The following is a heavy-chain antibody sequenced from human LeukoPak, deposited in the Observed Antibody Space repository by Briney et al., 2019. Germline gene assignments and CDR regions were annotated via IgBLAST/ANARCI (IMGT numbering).Heavy chain of an antibody. V-gene: IGHV3-23*01. J-gene: IGHJ6*04. Sequence: PGGSLRLSCAASGFTFSSYSMNWVRQAPGKGLEWVSVISGSGGSTTYADSVKGRFTISRDNSENTLYLQMNSLSAEDTAVYYCARDLYTSSSGDVWGKGTTVTVSS. CDR3: ARDLYTSSSGDV. CDR1: GFTFSSYS. D-gene: IGHD2-2*02. CDR2: ISGSGGST.